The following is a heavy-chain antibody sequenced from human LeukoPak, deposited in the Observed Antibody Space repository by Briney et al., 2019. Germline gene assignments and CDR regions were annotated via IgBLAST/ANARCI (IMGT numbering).Heavy chain of an antibody. V-gene: IGHV4-30-2*01. J-gene: IGHJ5*02. CDR3: ARDAVVMGVLDP. CDR1: GDSPSSGVYY. Sequence: SGTLSLTCTVSGDSPSSGVYYWSWLRQPPGKGLEWIGYIYHSGTTYYNPSLQSRVTISVDRSRNQFSLRLNSVTAADTAVYYCARDAVVMGVLDPWGQGTLVTVSS. D-gene: IGHD4-23*01. CDR2: IYHSGTT.